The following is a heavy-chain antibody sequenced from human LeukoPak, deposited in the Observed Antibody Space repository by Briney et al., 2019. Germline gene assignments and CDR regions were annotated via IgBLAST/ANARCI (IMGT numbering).Heavy chain of an antibody. CDR3: ARSTDDAFDI. CDR1: GFIFSDYY. V-gene: IGHV3-11*04. J-gene: IGHJ3*02. Sequence: GGSLRLSCAASGFIFSDYYMNWIRQAPGKGLEWVSYISGSSSNTIYYADSVKGRFTISRDNAKNSLYLQMNSLRAEDTAVYYCARSTDDAFDIWGQGTMVTVSS. D-gene: IGHD2-2*01. CDR2: ISGSSSNTI.